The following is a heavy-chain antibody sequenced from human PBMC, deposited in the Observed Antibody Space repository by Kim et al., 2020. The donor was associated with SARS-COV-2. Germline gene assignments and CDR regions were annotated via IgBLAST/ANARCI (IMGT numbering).Heavy chain of an antibody. CDR3: AREREYVLADAFDI. D-gene: IGHD3-10*01. CDR2: INAGNGNT. Sequence: ASVKVSCKASGYTFTSYAMHWVRQAPGHRLEWMGWINAGNGNTKYSQKFQGRVTITRDTSASTAYMELSSLRSEDTAVYYCAREREYVLADAFDIWGQGTMVTVSS. V-gene: IGHV1-3*01. CDR1: GYTFTSYA. J-gene: IGHJ3*02.